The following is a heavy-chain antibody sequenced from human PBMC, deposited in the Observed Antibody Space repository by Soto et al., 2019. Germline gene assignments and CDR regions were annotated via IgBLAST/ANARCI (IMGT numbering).Heavy chain of an antibody. J-gene: IGHJ1*01. CDR2: IYHSGST. Sequence: SETLSLTCAVSGGSISSSNWWSWVRQPPGKGLEWIGEIYHSGSTNYNPSLKSRVTISVDKSKNQFSLKLSSVTAADTAVYYCARVGGHTYCGGDCYPTTYFQHWGQGTLVTVSS. V-gene: IGHV4-4*02. D-gene: IGHD2-21*02. CDR3: ARVGGHTYCGGDCYPTTYFQH. CDR1: GGSISSSNW.